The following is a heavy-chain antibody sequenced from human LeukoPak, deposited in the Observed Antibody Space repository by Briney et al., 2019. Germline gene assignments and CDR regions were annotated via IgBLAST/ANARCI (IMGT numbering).Heavy chain of an antibody. Sequence: AGGSLRLSCAASGFTFSSYELNCVRQAPGKGLEWVSYISGSGATIYYADSMKGRFTISRDNAKNSLYLQMGSLRAEDTAVYYCARDSLPTTGIFDSWGQGILVTVSS. J-gene: IGHJ4*02. CDR1: GFTFSSYE. V-gene: IGHV3-48*03. CDR2: ISGSGATI. CDR3: ARDSLPTTGIFDS. D-gene: IGHD3-9*01.